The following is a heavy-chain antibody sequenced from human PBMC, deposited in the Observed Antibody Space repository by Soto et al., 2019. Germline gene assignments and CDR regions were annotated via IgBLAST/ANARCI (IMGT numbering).Heavy chain of an antibody. CDR2: ISSSSSTI. CDR3: ASHDYGDRGSAFAI. J-gene: IGHJ3*02. V-gene: IGHV3-48*02. CDR1: GFTFSSYS. Sequence: PGGSLRLSCAASGFTFSSYSMNWVRQAPGKGLEWVSYISSSSSTIYYADSVKGRFTISRDNAKNSLYLQMNSLRDEDTAVYYCASHDYGDRGSAFAISGQGSIVTVSS. D-gene: IGHD4-17*01.